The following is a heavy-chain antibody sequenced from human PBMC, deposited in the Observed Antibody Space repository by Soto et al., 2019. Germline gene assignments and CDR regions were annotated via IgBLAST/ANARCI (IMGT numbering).Heavy chain of an antibody. Sequence: SVKVSCKASGFTFSSSAVQWVRQAHGQRLEWIGWIVVGSGNTNYAQKIQERVTITRDMSTSTAYMELTSLRSEDTAVYYCAADNDFWSGHYSFDYWGQGALVTVSS. CDR1: GFTFSSSA. CDR3: AADNDFWSGHYSFDY. J-gene: IGHJ4*02. CDR2: IVVGSGNT. D-gene: IGHD3-3*01. V-gene: IGHV1-58*01.